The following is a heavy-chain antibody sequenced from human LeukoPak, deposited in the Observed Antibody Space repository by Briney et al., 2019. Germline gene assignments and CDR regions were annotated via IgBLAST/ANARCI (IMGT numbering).Heavy chain of an antibody. CDR3: ARLSPASSSRLRGYWFDP. D-gene: IGHD6-6*01. CDR2: IYPGDSDT. CDR1: GYSFTSYW. V-gene: IGHV5-51*01. J-gene: IGHJ5*02. Sequence: GESLKISCKGSGYSFTSYWIGWVRQMPGKGLEWMGIIYPGDSDTRYSPSFQGQVTISADKSISTAYLQWSSLKASDTAMYYCARLSPASSSRLRGYWFDPWGQGTLVTVSS.